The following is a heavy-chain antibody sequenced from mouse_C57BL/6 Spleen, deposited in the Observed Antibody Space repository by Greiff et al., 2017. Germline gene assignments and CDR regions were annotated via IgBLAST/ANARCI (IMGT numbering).Heavy chain of an antibody. CDR3: ARGDYGSAWFAY. CDR2: IYPGDGDT. D-gene: IGHD1-1*01. Sequence: VHLVESGPELVKPGASVKISCKASGYAFSSSWMNWVKQRPGKGLEWIGRIYPGDGDTNYNGKFKGKATLTADKSSSTAYMQLSSLTSEDSAVYFCARGDYGSAWFAYWGQGTLVTVSA. V-gene: IGHV1-82*01. CDR1: GYAFSSSW. J-gene: IGHJ3*01.